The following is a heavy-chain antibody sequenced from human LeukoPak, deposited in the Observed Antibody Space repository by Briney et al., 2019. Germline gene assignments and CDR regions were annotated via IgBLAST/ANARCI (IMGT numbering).Heavy chain of an antibody. CDR1: GFMFSTYG. CDR3: AKDMALVVVTDNGMDV. J-gene: IGHJ6*02. CDR2: ISYDGSNK. D-gene: IGHD2-21*02. Sequence: GRSLRLSCAASGFMFSTYGMHWVRRAPGKGLEWVAVISYDGSNKYYVDSVKGRFTISRDNSKNTLYLQMNSLRPEDTAVYYCAKDMALVVVTDNGMDVWGQGTTVTVSS. V-gene: IGHV3-30*18.